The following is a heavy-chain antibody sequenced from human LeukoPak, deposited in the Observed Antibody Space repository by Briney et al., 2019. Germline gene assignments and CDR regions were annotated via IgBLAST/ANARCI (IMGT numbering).Heavy chain of an antibody. CDR3: ARGRGSGSGWRRFDY. D-gene: IGHD6-19*01. V-gene: IGHV1-8*01. CDR2: MNPNSGNT. Sequence: ASVKVSCKASGYTFTSYDINWVRQATGQGLEWMGWMNPNSGNTGYAQKFQGRVTMTRDTSISTAYLELSSLTSEDSAVYYCARGRGSGSGWRRFDYWGQGTLVTVSS. J-gene: IGHJ4*02. CDR1: GYTFTSYD.